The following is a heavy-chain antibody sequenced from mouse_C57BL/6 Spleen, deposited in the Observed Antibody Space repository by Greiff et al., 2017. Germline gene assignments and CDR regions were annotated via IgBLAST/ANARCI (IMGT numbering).Heavy chain of an antibody. CDR2: IDPSDSYT. CDR3: ARKLGYYYAMDY. Sequence: QVQLQQPGAELVRPGTSVKLSCKASGYTFTSYWMHWVKQRPGQGLEWIGVIDPSDSYTNYTQKFKGKATLTVDTSSSTAYMQLSSLTSEDSAVYYCARKLGYYYAMDYWGQGTSVTVSS. V-gene: IGHV1-59*01. CDR1: GYTFTSYW. D-gene: IGHD4-1*01. J-gene: IGHJ4*01.